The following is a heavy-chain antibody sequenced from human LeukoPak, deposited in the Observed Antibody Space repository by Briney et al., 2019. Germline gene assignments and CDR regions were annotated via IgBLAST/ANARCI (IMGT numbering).Heavy chain of an antibody. J-gene: IGHJ4*02. CDR1: GFTVSSNY. V-gene: IGHV3-53*01. CDR3: ARDRLAAAGYFDY. Sequence: GGSLRLSCAASGFTVSSNYMSWVRQAPGKGLEWVSVIYSGGSTYYADSVKGRFTISRDNSKNTLYLQMNSLRAEDTAVYYCARDRLAAAGYFDYWGQGTLVTVSS. CDR2: IYSGGST. D-gene: IGHD6-13*01.